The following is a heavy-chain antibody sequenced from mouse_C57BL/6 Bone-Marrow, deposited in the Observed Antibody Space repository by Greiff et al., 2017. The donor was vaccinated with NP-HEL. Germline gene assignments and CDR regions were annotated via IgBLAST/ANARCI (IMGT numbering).Heavy chain of an antibody. CDR2: IDPETGVT. D-gene: IGHD2-12*01. Sequence: FQLQQSGAELVRPGASVTLSCKASGYTFTDYEMHWVKQTPVHGLEWIGAIDPETGVTAYNQKFKGKAILTADKSSSTAYMELRSLTSEDSAVYYCTPLRYYFDYWGQGTTLTVSS. V-gene: IGHV1-15*01. CDR3: TPLRYYFDY. J-gene: IGHJ2*01. CDR1: GYTFTDYE.